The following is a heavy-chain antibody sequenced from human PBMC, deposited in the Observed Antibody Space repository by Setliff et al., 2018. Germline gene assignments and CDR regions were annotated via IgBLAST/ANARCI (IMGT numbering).Heavy chain of an antibody. CDR3: ARGNYAYWYFDL. CDR2: LSPSGNT. V-gene: IGHV4-4*07. CDR1: GGSISSDY. Sequence: PSETLSLTCVVSGGSISSDYWGWIRQPAGKGLEWIGRLSPSGNTNYSPSLKSRVTMSLDTSKNYFSLKLKSVTAADTAIYFCARGNYAYWYFDLWGPETLLVTVSS. D-gene: IGHD1-7*01. J-gene: IGHJ2*01.